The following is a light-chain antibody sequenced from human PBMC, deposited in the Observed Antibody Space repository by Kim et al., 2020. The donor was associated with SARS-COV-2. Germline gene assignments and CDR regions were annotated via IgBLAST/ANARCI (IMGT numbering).Light chain of an antibody. CDR2: GAS. CDR3: QQYNNWPPLT. J-gene: IGKJ4*01. V-gene: IGKV3-15*01. Sequence: IVMTQSPATLSVSPGERATLSCRASQSVSSNLAWYQQKPGQAPRLLIYGASTRATSIPARFSGSGSGTEFTLTISSLQSEDFAVYYCQQYNNWPPLTFGGGTKVDIK. CDR1: QSVSSN.